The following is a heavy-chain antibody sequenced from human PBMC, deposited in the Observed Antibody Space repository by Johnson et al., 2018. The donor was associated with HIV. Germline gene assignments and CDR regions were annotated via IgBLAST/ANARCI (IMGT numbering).Heavy chain of an antibody. CDR3: AKSQYSSSWIDAFDI. CDR1: GFTFGHYG. CDR2: IYSGGST. Sequence: VQLVESGGGVVRPGGSLRLSCAASGFTFGHYGMNWVRQAPGKGLEWVSVIYSGGSTYSADSVRGRFTISRAHAKNSMFLQMNSLRAEDTAVYYCAKSQYSSSWIDAFDIWGRGTMVTVSS. D-gene: IGHD6-13*01. V-gene: IGHV3-23*03. J-gene: IGHJ3*02.